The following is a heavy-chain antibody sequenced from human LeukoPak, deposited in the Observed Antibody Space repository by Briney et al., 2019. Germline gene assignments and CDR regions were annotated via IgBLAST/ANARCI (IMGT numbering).Heavy chain of an antibody. CDR2: TNSDGSST. CDR1: GFTFSSYW. V-gene: IGHV3-74*01. D-gene: IGHD3-10*01. CDR3: ARVYSGSYYNLWFDP. J-gene: IGHJ5*02. Sequence: GGSLRLSCAASGFTFSSYWMNWVRQAPGKGLAWVSRTNSDGSSTSYADSVKGRFSISRDNAKNTLYLQMNSLRAEDTAVYYCARVYSGSYYNLWFDPWGQGTLVTVSS.